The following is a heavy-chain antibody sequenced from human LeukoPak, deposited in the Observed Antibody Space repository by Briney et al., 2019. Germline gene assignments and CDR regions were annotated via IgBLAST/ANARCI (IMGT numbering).Heavy chain of an antibody. D-gene: IGHD3-22*01. V-gene: IGHV1-69-2*01. Sequence: ASVKISCKASGYTFTDYYMHWVQQAPGKGLEWMGRVDPEDDETIYAEKFQGRVTITADTSTDTAYMELSSLRSEDTAVYYCATGYYYYSSGYYLGNYWGQGTLVTVSS. CDR1: GYTFTDYY. CDR2: VDPEDDET. J-gene: IGHJ4*02. CDR3: ATGYYYYSSGYYLGNY.